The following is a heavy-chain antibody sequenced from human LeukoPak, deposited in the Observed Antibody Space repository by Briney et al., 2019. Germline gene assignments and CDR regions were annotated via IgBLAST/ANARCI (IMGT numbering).Heavy chain of an antibody. Sequence: PSETLSLTCTVSGGSISNYYWNWIRQPPGKGLEWIGYIYYSGSTNHNPSLKSRVTISVDTSKNQFSLKLSSVTAADTAVYYCARLVGVTRGFDYWGQGTLVTVSS. V-gene: IGHV4-59*01. J-gene: IGHJ4*02. CDR2: IYYSGST. CDR3: ARLVGVTRGFDY. D-gene: IGHD1-26*01. CDR1: GGSISNYY.